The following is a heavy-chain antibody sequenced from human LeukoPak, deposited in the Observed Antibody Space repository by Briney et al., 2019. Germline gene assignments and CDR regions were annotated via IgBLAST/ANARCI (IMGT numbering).Heavy chain of an antibody. V-gene: IGHV1-8*01. CDR1: GYTFTSYD. Sequence: ASVKVSCKASGYTFTSYDINWVRQATGQGLEWMGWMNPNSGNTGYAQKFQGRVTMTRNTSISTAYTELSSLRSEDTAVYYCARTACTSCYTPFYYYYGMDVWGQGTTVTVSS. D-gene: IGHD2-2*02. J-gene: IGHJ6*02. CDR2: MNPNSGNT. CDR3: ARTACTSCYTPFYYYYGMDV.